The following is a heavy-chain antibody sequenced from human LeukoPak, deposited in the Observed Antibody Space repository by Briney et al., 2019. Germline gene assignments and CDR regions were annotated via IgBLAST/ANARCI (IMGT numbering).Heavy chain of an antibody. V-gene: IGHV1-69*06. Sequence: SVKVSCKASGGTFSSYAISWVRQAPGQGLEWMGGIIPIFGTANYAQKFQGRVTITADKSTSTAYMELSSLRSEDTAVYYCARGEAAAGYYNWFDPWGQGTLVTVSS. D-gene: IGHD6-13*01. J-gene: IGHJ5*02. CDR3: ARGEAAAGYYNWFDP. CDR2: IIPIFGTA. CDR1: GGTFSSYA.